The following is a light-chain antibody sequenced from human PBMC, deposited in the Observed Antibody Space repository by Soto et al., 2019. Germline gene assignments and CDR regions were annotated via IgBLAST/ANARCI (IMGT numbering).Light chain of an antibody. J-gene: IGKJ5*01. CDR2: DAS. V-gene: IGKV1-33*01. Sequence: DIPMTQSPSFLSASVGDRDTXTGQASQDIRNSLNWYQQKPGTAPNLLIYDASNLETGVPSRFSGSGSGTDFSFSISSLQPEDIATYYCQQYENLVTFGQGTRLETK. CDR1: QDIRNS. CDR3: QQYENLVT.